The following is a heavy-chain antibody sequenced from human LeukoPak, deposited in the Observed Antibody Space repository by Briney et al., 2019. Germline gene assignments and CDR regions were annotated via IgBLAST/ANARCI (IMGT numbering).Heavy chain of an antibody. J-gene: IGHJ4*02. D-gene: IGHD3-10*01. Sequence: SETLSLTCTVSGGSISSGDYYWSWIRQPPGKGLEWNGYIYYSGSTYYNPSLKSRVTISVDTSKNQFSLKLSSVTAADTAVYYCARAGGSYYKYYFDYWGQGTLVTVSS. CDR3: ARAGGSYYKYYFDY. V-gene: IGHV4-30-4*01. CDR1: GGSISSGDYY. CDR2: IYYSGST.